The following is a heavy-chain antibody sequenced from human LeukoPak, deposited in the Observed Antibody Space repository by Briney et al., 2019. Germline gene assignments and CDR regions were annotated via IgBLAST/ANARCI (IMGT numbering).Heavy chain of an antibody. CDR3: AKDRHDYVWGSYRYPDYYFDY. CDR1: GFTFSSYW. V-gene: IGHV3-74*01. Sequence: GGSLRLSCAASGFTFSSYWMHWVRQAPGKGLVWVSRISTDGSSTTYADSVKGRFTISRDNAKDTLYLQMNSLRAEDTAVYYCAKDRHDYVWGSYRYPDYYFDYWGQGTLVTVSS. CDR2: ISTDGSST. J-gene: IGHJ4*02. D-gene: IGHD3-16*02.